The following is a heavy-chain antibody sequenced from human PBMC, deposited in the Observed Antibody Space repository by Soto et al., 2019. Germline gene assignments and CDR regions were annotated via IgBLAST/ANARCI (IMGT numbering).Heavy chain of an antibody. CDR2: IYYSGST. CDR3: ARGTSSPAYYYDSSGYWSYYYGMDV. J-gene: IGHJ6*02. D-gene: IGHD3-22*01. CDR1: GGSISSGDYY. V-gene: IGHV4-30-4*01. Sequence: SETLSLTCTVSGGSISSGDYYWSWIRQPPGKGLEWIGYIYYSGSTYYNPSLKSRVTISVDTSKNQFSLKLSSVTAADTAVYYCARGTSSPAYYYDSSGYWSYYYGMDVWGQGTTVTVSS.